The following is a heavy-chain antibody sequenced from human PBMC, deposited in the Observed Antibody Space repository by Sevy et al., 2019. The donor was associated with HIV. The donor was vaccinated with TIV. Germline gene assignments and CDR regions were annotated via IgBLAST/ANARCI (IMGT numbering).Heavy chain of an antibody. CDR1: GYTLTAFA. CDR3: ATTKDYYDSSAYPVDY. V-gene: IGHV1-24*01. D-gene: IGHD3-22*01. J-gene: IGHJ4*02. CDR2: FDREDDER. Sequence: ASVKVSCKVSGYTLTAFAMHWVRQAPGKGLEWMGTFDREDDERIYAQKFQGRVSMTEDTSADTAYMELSSLRSEDTAIYYCATTKDYYDSSAYPVDYWGQGTLVTVSS.